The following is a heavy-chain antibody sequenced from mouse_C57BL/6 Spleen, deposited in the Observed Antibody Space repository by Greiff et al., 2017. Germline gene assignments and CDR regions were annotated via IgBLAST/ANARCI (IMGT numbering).Heavy chain of an antibody. V-gene: IGHV1-69*01. CDR1: GYTFTSYW. CDR3: ARGGMDY. J-gene: IGHJ4*01. CDR2: IDPSDSYT. Sequence: QVQLQQPGAELVMPGASVKLSCKASGYTFTSYWMHWVKQRPGQGLEWIGEIDPSDSYTNYNQKFQGKSTLTVDKSSSTAYMQLSSLTSEDSAVYYCARGGMDYWGQGTSVTVSS.